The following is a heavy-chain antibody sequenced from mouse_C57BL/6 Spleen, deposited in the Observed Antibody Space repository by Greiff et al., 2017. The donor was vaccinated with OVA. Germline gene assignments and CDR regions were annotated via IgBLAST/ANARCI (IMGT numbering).Heavy chain of an antibody. J-gene: IGHJ3*01. CDR1: GFNIKDYY. Sequence: VQLQQSGAELVRPGASVKLSCTASGFNIKDYYMHWVKQRPEQGLEWIGRIDPEDGDTEYAPKFQGKATMTADTSSNPAYLQLSSLTSEDTAVYYCTTDEYGEFAYWGQGTLVTVSA. CDR3: TTDEYGEFAY. CDR2: IDPEDGDT. V-gene: IGHV14-1*01. D-gene: IGHD5-1*01.